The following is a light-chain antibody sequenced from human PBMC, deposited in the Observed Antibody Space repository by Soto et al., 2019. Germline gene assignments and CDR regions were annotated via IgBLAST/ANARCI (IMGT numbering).Light chain of an antibody. CDR1: QNIYYN. CDR2: RAS. J-gene: IGKJ1*01. V-gene: IGKV3-15*01. CDR3: IQYHNLWA. Sequence: ILMTHSPATVSVSEGEGAALAFTSSQNIYYNVAWYQQRPGPAPRLLIYRASTRAPGVPARLSGSGYDTEFTLPIGRLQPEDFSVYSCIQYHNLWAFGKGTKV.